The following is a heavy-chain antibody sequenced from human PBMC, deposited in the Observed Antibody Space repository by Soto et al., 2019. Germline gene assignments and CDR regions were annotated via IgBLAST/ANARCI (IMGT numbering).Heavy chain of an antibody. V-gene: IGHV3-23*01. J-gene: IGHJ4*02. CDR2: ISGSGGST. Sequence: EVQLLESGGGLVQPGGSLRLSCAASGFTFSSSAMSWVRQAPGKGLEWVSAISGSGGSTYYADSVKGRFTISRDNSKNTLYLQMNSLRAEDTAVYYCAKDRGYSYDYVEMVRYFDSWGQGTLVTFSS. CDR1: GFTFSSSA. CDR3: AKDRGYSYDYVEMVRYFDS. D-gene: IGHD5-18*01.